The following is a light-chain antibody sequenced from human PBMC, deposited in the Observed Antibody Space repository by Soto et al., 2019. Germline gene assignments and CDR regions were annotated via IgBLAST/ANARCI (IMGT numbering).Light chain of an antibody. CDR1: QSISTY. CDR3: QQRNVWPPIT. J-gene: IGKJ5*01. CDR2: ATS. Sequence: DIQMTPSPSSLSASVGDRVTITCRARQSISTYLIWYQQKPGKAPKLLIYATSSLQSGVPSRFSGSGSGTEFTLTINSLEPEDFAVYYCQQRNVWPPITFGQGTRLEIK. V-gene: IGKV1-39*01.